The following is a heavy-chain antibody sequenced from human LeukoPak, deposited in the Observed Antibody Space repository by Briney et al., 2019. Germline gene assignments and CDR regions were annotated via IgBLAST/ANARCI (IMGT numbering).Heavy chain of an antibody. D-gene: IGHD1-7*01. Sequence: PGGSLRLSCAASGFTFSIYGMNWVRQAPGKGLEWVSYISSTSDTIYYADSVEGRFTISRDTAKNSLSLQMNSLRAEDTAMYYCARGWNSDYFDYWGQGTLVTVSS. CDR2: ISSTSDTI. CDR1: GFTFSIYG. V-gene: IGHV3-48*01. J-gene: IGHJ4*02. CDR3: ARGWNSDYFDY.